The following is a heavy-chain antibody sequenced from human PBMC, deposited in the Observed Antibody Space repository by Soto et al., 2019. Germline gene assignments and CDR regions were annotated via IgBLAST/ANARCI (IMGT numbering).Heavy chain of an antibody. D-gene: IGHD7-27*01. CDR1: GFSFSISA. CDR3: ARGNWGPKRYFDY. Sequence: EASVTVSWKASGFSFSISAVHWVRQARGQRLEWIGWIVVGSGNTNYAQKFQERVTITRDMSTSTAYMELSSLRSEDTAVYYCARGNWGPKRYFDYWGQGTLVTVSS. V-gene: IGHV1-58*01. J-gene: IGHJ4*02. CDR2: IVVGSGNT.